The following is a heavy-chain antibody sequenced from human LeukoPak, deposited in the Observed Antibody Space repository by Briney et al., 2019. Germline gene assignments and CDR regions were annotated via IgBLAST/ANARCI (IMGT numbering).Heavy chain of an antibody. J-gene: IGHJ4*02. CDR3: AAYCSSTSCYAGKPLD. CDR1: GYTFTSYY. Sequence: GASVKVSCKASGYTFTSYYMHWVRQAPGQGLEWMGIINPSGGSTSYAQKFQGRVTMTRDTSTSTVYMELSSLRSEDTAVYYCAAYCSSTSCYAGKPLDWGQGTLVTVSS. D-gene: IGHD2-2*01. CDR2: INPSGGST. V-gene: IGHV1-46*01.